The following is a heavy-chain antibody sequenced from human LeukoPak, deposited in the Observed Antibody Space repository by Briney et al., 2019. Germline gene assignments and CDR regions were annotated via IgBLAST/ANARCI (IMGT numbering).Heavy chain of an antibody. CDR3: AREGIAVAGTTNPFDY. D-gene: IGHD6-19*01. CDR2: ISSSGSYI. J-gene: IGHJ4*02. CDR1: GFTFSSYS. Sequence: GGSLRLSCAASGFTFSSYSMNWVRQAPGKGLEWVSSISSSGSYIYYADSVKGRFTISRDNAKNSLYLQMNSLRAEDTAVYYCAREGIAVAGTTNPFDYWGQGTLVTVSS. V-gene: IGHV3-21*01.